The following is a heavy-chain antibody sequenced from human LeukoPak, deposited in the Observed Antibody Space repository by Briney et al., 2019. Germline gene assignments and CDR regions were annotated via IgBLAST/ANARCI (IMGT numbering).Heavy chain of an antibody. D-gene: IGHD3-22*01. Sequence: SETLSLTCTVSGGSISSGDYYWSWIRQPPGKGLEWIGYIYYSGSTYYNPSLKSRVTISVDTSKNQFSLKLSSVTAADTAVYYCAREGECYDSSGKPQYYFDYWGQGTLVTVSS. V-gene: IGHV4-30-4*01. CDR3: AREGECYDSSGKPQYYFDY. CDR2: IYYSGST. CDR1: GGSISSGDYY. J-gene: IGHJ4*02.